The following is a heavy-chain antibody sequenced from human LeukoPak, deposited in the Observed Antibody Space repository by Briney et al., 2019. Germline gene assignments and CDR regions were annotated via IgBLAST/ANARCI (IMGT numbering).Heavy chain of an antibody. CDR1: GYTFIGYY. CDR2: INPNTGGT. Sequence: ASVKVSCKGSGYTFIGYYIHWVRPAPGQGPAWMGWINPNTGGTNYAQNFQGRVTMTRDTSIRTAYMELRRLRSDDTAVYYCARGLYCSSASCYIGLGYYYYYMDVWGKGTTVTVS. D-gene: IGHD2-2*02. J-gene: IGHJ6*03. CDR3: ARGLYCSSASCYIGLGYYYYYMDV. V-gene: IGHV1-2*02.